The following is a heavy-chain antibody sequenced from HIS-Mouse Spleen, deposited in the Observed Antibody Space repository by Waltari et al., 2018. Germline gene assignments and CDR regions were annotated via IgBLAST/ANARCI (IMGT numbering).Heavy chain of an antibody. CDR2: IWYDGSNK. CDR3: AREPRSSWYIFDY. CDR1: GSTFSSYG. D-gene: IGHD6-13*01. J-gene: IGHJ4*02. Sequence: QVQLVESGGGVVQPGRSLRLSCAASGSTFSSYGMHGVRRAPGKGLEWVAVIWYDGSNKYYADSVKGRFTISRDNSKNTLYLQMNSLRAEDTAVYYCAREPRSSWYIFDYWGQGTLVTVSS. V-gene: IGHV3-33*01.